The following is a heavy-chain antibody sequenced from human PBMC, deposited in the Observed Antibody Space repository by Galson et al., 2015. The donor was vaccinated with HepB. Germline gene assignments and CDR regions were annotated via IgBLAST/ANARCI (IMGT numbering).Heavy chain of an antibody. D-gene: IGHD1-26*01. V-gene: IGHV3-7*03. J-gene: IGHJ4*02. CDR3: ARQRGSYSFDY. CDR1: GFTFTGYW. Sequence: SLRLSCAAPGFTFTGYWMTWVRQAPGKGLEWVANIKQDGSEKYYVDSVKGRFTISRDNAKNSLYLQMNSLRVEDTAVYNCARQRGSYSFDYWGQGTVVTVSS. CDR2: IKQDGSEK.